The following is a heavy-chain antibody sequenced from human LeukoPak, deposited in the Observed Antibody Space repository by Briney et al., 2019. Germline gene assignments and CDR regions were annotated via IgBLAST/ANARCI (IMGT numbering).Heavy chain of an antibody. Sequence: SETLSLTCSVSGASVSDGNYYWSWIRQPPGKGLEWIGYIYYSGSTNYNPSLKSRVTISVDTSKNKFSLKLSSVTAADTAVYYCARDSYGMDVWGQGTTVTVSS. J-gene: IGHJ6*02. CDR3: ARDSYGMDV. CDR1: GASVSDGNYY. CDR2: IYYSGST. V-gene: IGHV4-61*01.